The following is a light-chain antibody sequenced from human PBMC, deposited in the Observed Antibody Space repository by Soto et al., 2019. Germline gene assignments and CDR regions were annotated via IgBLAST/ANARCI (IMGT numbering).Light chain of an antibody. CDR2: KAS. CDR1: QTISSC. Sequence: DIQMTQSPSTLSGSVGDRVTITCGASQTISSCLAWYQQKPGKAPKLLIYKASTLKSGVPSRFRGSGSCTEFTLTISSLQPDDFATYYCQHYNSYSEAFGQGTKVDNK. V-gene: IGKV1-5*03. CDR3: QHYNSYSEA. J-gene: IGKJ1*01.